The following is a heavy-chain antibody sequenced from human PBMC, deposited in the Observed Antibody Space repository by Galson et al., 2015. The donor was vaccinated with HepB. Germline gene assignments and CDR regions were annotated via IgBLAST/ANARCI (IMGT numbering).Heavy chain of an antibody. CDR3: ARDLEGSYDSSGYYQQVNAFDI. J-gene: IGHJ3*02. D-gene: IGHD3-22*01. CDR1: GGSISSGGYY. Sequence: TLSLTCTVSGGSISSGGYYWSWIRQHPGKGLEWIGYIYYSGSTYYNPSLKSRVTISVDTSKNQFSLKLSSVTAADTAVYYCARDLEGSYDSSGYYQQVNAFDIWGQGTMVTVSS. CDR2: IYYSGST. V-gene: IGHV4-31*03.